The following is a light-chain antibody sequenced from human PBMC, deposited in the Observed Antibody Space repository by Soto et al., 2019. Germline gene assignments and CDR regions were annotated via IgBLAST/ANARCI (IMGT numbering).Light chain of an antibody. V-gene: IGKV1-39*01. CDR2: AAS. CDR3: QPSYSTTWT. Sequence: DIQMTQSPSSLSASVGDRVTITCRASQGISTSLNWYQQKPGKAPKLLIYAASSLQSGVPSRFSGSGSETDFTLTISSLQPEDFATYSCQPSYSTTWTFGQGTKVEIK. J-gene: IGKJ1*01. CDR1: QGISTS.